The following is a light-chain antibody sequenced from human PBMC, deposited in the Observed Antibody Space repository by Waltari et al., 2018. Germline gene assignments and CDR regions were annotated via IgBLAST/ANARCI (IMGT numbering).Light chain of an antibody. CDR3: QQYDNYWT. J-gene: IGKJ1*01. CDR2: RAS. V-gene: IGKV1-5*03. CDR1: QSITNW. Sequence: DIQITQSPSTLSASVGDRVTITCRASQSITNWLAWYQPKTGKAPKLLIYRASNLESGVPSRFSGSGSETEFTLTISSLQPDDFATYYCQQYDNYWTFGQGTKVEIK.